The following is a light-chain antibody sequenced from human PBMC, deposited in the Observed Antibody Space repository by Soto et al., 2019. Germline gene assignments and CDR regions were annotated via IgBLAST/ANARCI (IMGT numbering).Light chain of an antibody. CDR3: SSYTAFTTYV. J-gene: IGLJ1*01. CDR1: NSDVGAYSY. Sequence: QSALTQPASVSGSPGQSIPISCTGTNSDVGAYSYVSWYQQYPGKAPKLLIYDVGARPSGISDRFSGSKSGNTASLTISGLQAEDEADYYCSSYTAFTTYVFGSGTKVTVL. V-gene: IGLV2-14*03. CDR2: DVG.